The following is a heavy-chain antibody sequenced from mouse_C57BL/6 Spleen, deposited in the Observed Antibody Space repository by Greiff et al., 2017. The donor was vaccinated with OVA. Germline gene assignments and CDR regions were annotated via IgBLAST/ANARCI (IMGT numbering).Heavy chain of an antibody. D-gene: IGHD2-12*01. CDR1: GYTFTGSW. CDR2: ILPGSGST. CDR3: ARRAMDGSYLGYAIDY. J-gene: IGHJ4*01. V-gene: IGHV1-9*01. Sequence: QVQLQQSGAELMKPGASVKLSCKATGYTFTGSWIEWVKQRPGHGLEWIGEILPGSGSTNYNEKFKGKATFTADTSSNTGYMQLSSLSTEDTGICYCARRAMDGSYLGYAIDYWGQGTSVTVSS.